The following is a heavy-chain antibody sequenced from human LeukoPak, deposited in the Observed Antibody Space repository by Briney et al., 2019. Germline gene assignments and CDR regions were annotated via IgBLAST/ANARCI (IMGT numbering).Heavy chain of an antibody. V-gene: IGHV3-74*01. D-gene: IGHD3-10*01. J-gene: IGHJ4*02. CDR1: GFSFSTYW. CDR2: INSDGSST. CDR3: AVGVGDH. Sequence: PGGSLRLSCAASGFSFSTYWMHWVRQAPGKGQVWVSRINSDGSSTTYADSVKGRFTISRDNAKNTLYLQMNSLRAEDTAVYYCAVGVGDHWGQGTLVTVFS.